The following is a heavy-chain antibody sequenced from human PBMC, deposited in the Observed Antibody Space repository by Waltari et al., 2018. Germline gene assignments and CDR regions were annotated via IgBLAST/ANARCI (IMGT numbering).Heavy chain of an antibody. Sequence: EGQLVASGGGLVKPGGSLRLSCAASGLSFGTYNLTWGRQAPGKVLEWVSYISSSSAYKYYADSVKGRFAISRDNAKNLLFLQMNSLRADDTAVYYCVRENCSVTSCFKHFDYWGRGILVTVSS. J-gene: IGHJ4*02. CDR2: ISSSSAYK. CDR3: VRENCSVTSCFKHFDY. D-gene: IGHD2-2*01. CDR1: GLSFGTYN. V-gene: IGHV3-21*01.